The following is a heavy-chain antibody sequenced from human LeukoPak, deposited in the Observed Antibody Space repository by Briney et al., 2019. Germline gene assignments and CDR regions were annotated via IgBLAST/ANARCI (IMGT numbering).Heavy chain of an antibody. CDR2: IRSKANSYAT. D-gene: IGHD6-19*01. J-gene: IGHJ5*02. CDR1: GFTFSGSA. Sequence: PGGSLRLSCAASGFTFSGSAMHWVRQASGKGLEWVGRIRSKANSYATAYAASVKGRFTISRDDSKNTAYLQMNSLKTEDTAVYYCTRLVGGWYNWFDPWGQGTLVNVSS. V-gene: IGHV3-73*01. CDR3: TRLVGGWYNWFDP.